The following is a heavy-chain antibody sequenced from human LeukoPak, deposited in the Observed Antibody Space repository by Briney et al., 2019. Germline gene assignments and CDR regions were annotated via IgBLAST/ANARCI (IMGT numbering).Heavy chain of an antibody. J-gene: IGHJ2*01. Sequence: GGSLRLSCAASGFTFSSYAMSWVRQAPGKWLEWVSATSGIGDNTHYADSVKGRFTISRDNSKNTLYLQMNSLRAEDTAVYYCARTPWSWYFDLWGRGTLVTVSS. CDR1: GFTFSSYA. CDR3: ARTPWSWYFDL. D-gene: IGHD1-14*01. CDR2: TSGIGDNT. V-gene: IGHV3-23*01.